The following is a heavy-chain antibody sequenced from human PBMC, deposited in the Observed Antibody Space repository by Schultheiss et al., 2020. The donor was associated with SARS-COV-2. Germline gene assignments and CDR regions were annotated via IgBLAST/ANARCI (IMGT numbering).Heavy chain of an antibody. CDR1: GFTFSSYA. CDR2: ISGSGGST. CDR3: ASPLSPLYYYGMDV. J-gene: IGHJ6*02. Sequence: GGSLRLSCAASGFTFSSYAMSWVRQAPGKGLEWVSAISGSGGSTYYADSVKGRFTISRDNAKNTLYLQMNSLRAEDTAVYYCASPLSPLYYYGMDVWGQGTTVTVSS. V-gene: IGHV3-23*01.